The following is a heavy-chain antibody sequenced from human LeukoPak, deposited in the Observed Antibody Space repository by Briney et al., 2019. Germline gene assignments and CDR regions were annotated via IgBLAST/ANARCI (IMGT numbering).Heavy chain of an antibody. CDR1: EFTFSYYN. D-gene: IGHD3-22*01. CDR2: ISRSNIYK. Sequence: GGSLRLSCAASEFTFSYYNLNRVRQAPGKGLEWVSSISRSNIYKYYADSVKGRFTISRDNAKNSLYLQMNSLRAEDTAVYYCARVDSSGYYLVGACDIWGQGTMVTVSS. J-gene: IGHJ3*02. V-gene: IGHV3-21*01. CDR3: ARVDSSGYYLVGACDI.